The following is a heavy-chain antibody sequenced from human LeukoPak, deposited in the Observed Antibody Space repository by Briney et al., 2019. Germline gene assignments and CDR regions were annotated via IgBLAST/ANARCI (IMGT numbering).Heavy chain of an antibody. J-gene: IGHJ4*02. CDR2: MNPNSGNT. CDR1: GYTFTSYD. CDR3: ARGYSGSLPSYPFDY. V-gene: IGHV1-8*01. Sequence: ASVKVSCKASGYTFTSYDINWVRQATGQGLEWVGWMNPNSGNTGYAQKFQGRVTMTRNTSISTAYMELSSLRSEDTAVYYCARGYSGSLPSYPFDYWGQGTLVTVSS. D-gene: IGHD1-26*01.